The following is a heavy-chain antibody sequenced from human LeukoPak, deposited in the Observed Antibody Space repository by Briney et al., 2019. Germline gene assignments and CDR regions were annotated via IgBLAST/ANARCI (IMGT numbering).Heavy chain of an antibody. J-gene: IGHJ4*02. CDR1: GFTFSSYA. Sequence: GGSLRLSCAASGFTFSSYAMHWVRQAPGKGLEWVAVISYDGSNKYYADSVKGRFTISRDNSKNTLYLQMNSLRAEDTAVYYCARGGGAAAGKLDYWGQGTLVTVSS. D-gene: IGHD6-13*01. CDR3: ARGGGAAAGKLDY. CDR2: ISYDGSNK. V-gene: IGHV3-30-3*01.